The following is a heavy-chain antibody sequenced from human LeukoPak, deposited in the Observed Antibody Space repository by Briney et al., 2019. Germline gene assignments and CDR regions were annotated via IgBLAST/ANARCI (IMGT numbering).Heavy chain of an antibody. CDR1: GFTFSSYA. D-gene: IGHD3-22*01. J-gene: IGHJ4*02. V-gene: IGHV3-23*01. CDR2: ISGSGGST. CDR3: AKAYGTNGYYQLPIDF. Sequence: PGGSLRLSCAASGFTFSSYAMSWVRQAPGKGLEWVSAISGSGGSTYYADSVKGRFTISRDNSKNTLYLQLNGLRAEDTAIYYCAKAYGTNGYYQLPIDFWGQGTLVTVSS.